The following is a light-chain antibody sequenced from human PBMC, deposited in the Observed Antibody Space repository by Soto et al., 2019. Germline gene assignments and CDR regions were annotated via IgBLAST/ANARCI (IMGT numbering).Light chain of an antibody. J-gene: IGKJ2*01. CDR2: KAS. Sequence: DIQMTQSPSTLSGSVGDRVTITCRASQTISSWLAWYQQKPGKAPKLLIYKASTLKSGVPSRFSGSGSGTEFTLTISSLEPEDFAFYYCLQRSTWYTFGQGTKLEIK. CDR1: QTISSW. CDR3: LQRSTWYT. V-gene: IGKV1-5*03.